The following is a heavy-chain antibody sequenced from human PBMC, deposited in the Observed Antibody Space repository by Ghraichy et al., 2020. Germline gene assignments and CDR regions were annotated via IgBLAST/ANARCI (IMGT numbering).Heavy chain of an antibody. CDR1: GGSFSGYY. CDR3: ARGPHLLWLRGGWFDP. J-gene: IGHJ5*02. D-gene: IGHD5-18*01. Sequence: SETLSLTCAVYGGSFSGYYWSWIRQPPGKGLEWIGEINHSGSTNYNPSLKSRVTISVDTSKNQFSLKLSSVTAADTAVYYCARGPHLLWLRGGWFDPWGQGTLVTVSS. V-gene: IGHV4-34*01. CDR2: INHSGST.